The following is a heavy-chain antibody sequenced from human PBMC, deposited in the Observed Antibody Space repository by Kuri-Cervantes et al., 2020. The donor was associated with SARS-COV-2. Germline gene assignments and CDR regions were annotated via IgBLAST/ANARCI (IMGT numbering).Heavy chain of an antibody. D-gene: IGHD2-15*01. CDR2: INPDGSYT. J-gene: IGHJ4*02. CDR1: GFTFSGHW. CDR3: AKGDIVVVVAATPFDY. V-gene: IGHV3-74*01. Sequence: GESLKISCAASGFTFSGHWIHWVRQAPGKGLVWVSRINPDGSYTNNADSVKGRFTLSRDNSKNTLYLQMNSLRAEDTAVYYCAKGDIVVVVAATPFDYWGQGTLVTVSS.